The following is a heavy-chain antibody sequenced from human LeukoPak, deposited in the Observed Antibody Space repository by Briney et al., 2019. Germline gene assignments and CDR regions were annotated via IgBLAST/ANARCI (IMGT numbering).Heavy chain of an antibody. V-gene: IGHV3-48*03. CDR2: ISSSGSTI. CDR3: ARGAGYYYYYYMDV. Sequence: GGSLRLSCAASGFTFSSYEMNWVRQAPGKGLEWVSYISSSGSTIYYADSVKGRFTISRDNAKNSLYLQMNSLRVEDTAVYYCARGAGYYYYYYMDVWGKGTTVTISS. D-gene: IGHD1-26*01. CDR1: GFTFSSYE. J-gene: IGHJ6*03.